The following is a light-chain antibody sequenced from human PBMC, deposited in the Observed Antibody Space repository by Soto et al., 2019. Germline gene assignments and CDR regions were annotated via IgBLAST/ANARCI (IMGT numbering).Light chain of an antibody. J-gene: IGKJ1*01. Sequence: EIVLTQSPGTLSLSPGERATLSCRASQSVSSSYLAWYQQKPGQAPRLLIYGASSRATGIPDRFSGSGSGTDFTLTISRLEPEDFAVYYCQQYVSSPTIGQGTKVEIK. CDR1: QSVSSSY. V-gene: IGKV3-20*01. CDR2: GAS. CDR3: QQYVSSPT.